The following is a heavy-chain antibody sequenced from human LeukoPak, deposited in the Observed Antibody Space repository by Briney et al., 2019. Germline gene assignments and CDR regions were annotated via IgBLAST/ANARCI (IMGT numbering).Heavy chain of an antibody. CDR1: GYSISSGYY. CDR2: IYHSGST. Sequence: SEALSLNCAVSGYSISSGYYWGWIRQPPGKGLEWIGSIYHSGSTYYNPSLKSRVTISVDTSKNQFSLKLSSVTAADTAVYYCARRRSSSSRTNYYFDYWGQGTLVTVSS. CDR3: ARRRSSSSRTNYYFDY. D-gene: IGHD6-6*01. V-gene: IGHV4-38-2*01. J-gene: IGHJ4*02.